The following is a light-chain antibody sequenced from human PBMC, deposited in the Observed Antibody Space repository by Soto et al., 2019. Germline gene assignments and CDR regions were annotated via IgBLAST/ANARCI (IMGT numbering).Light chain of an antibody. CDR2: DVS. CDR1: QSISY. CDR3: QYRST. Sequence: IVLTQSPATLSLSPGERVTLSCRASQSISYLAWYQHKPGQPPRLLIDDVSNRATGIPARFSGSGSATDFTLTISSLEPEDFAVYYCQYRSTFGQGTRLEIK. J-gene: IGKJ5*01. V-gene: IGKV3-11*01.